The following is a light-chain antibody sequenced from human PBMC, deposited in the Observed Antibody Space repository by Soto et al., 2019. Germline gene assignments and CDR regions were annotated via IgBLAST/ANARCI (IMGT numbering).Light chain of an antibody. CDR1: SSDVGGYNY. V-gene: IGLV2-14*01. CDR2: EVS. Sequence: QSALTQPASVSGSPGQSITISCTGTSSDVGGYNYVSWYQQHPGKAPKLMIYEVSNRPSGVSNRFSGSKSGNTASLTISGLQVEDEADYYCSSYTSSSTHYVFGTGIKLTVL. CDR3: SSYTSSSTHYV. J-gene: IGLJ1*01.